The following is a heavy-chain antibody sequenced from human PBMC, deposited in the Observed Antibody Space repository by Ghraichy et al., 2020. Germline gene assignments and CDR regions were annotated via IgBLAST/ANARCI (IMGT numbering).Heavy chain of an antibody. J-gene: IGHJ4*02. D-gene: IGHD3-3*01. CDR3: ARDPYDFGSGYLGSVLAFGY. Sequence: ASVKVSCKASGYTFTSYGISWVRQAPGQGLEWMGWISAYNGNTNYAQKLQGRVTMTTDTSTSTAYMELRSLRSDDTAVYYCARDPYDFGSGYLGSVLAFGYWGQGTLVVVSS. V-gene: IGHV1-18*01. CDR1: GYTFTSYG. CDR2: ISAYNGNT.